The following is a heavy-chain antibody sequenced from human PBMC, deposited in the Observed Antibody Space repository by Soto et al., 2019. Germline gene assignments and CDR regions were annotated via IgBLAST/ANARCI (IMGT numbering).Heavy chain of an antibody. Sequence: ASLKVSCKASGYTFTSYAISWVRQAPGQGLEWMGWLSAYNGNTNYAQKLQGRVTMTTDTSTSTAYMELRSLRSDDTAVYYCARDLFYSFYDDAFDIWGQGTIVTVSS. CDR2: LSAYNGNT. J-gene: IGHJ3*02. V-gene: IGHV1-18*01. CDR3: ARDLFYSFYDDAFDI. D-gene: IGHD5-12*01. CDR1: GYTFTSYA.